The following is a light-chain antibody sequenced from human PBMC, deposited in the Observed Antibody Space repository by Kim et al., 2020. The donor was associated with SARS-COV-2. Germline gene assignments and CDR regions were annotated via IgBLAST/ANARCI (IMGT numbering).Light chain of an antibody. V-gene: IGKV3-20*01. CDR1: HSVSSRY. CDR3: QQYGTLPYT. Sequence: PAEIPALSCRPSHSVSSRYLASYQLRPGQAPRLLIFGASNCATAVPDRFSGLGSGTDFTLTITSLEPEDVALYYCQQYGTLPYTFGQGTKVDIK. CDR2: GAS. J-gene: IGKJ2*01.